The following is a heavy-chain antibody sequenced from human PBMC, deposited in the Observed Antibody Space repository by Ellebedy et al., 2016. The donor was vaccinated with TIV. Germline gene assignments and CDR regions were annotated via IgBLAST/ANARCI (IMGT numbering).Heavy chain of an antibody. CDR1: GFTFSSSA. CDR2: ISGDSRST. V-gene: IGHV3-23*01. Sequence: PGGSLRLSCAASGFTFSSSAMTWVRQAPGTGLEWVSSISGDSRSTYHADSVKGRLTISRDNSKNTLYLQMNSLRAEDTAVYYCARDLKKRAAAGTELDYWGQGTLVTVSS. J-gene: IGHJ4*02. D-gene: IGHD6-13*01. CDR3: ARDLKKRAAAGTELDY.